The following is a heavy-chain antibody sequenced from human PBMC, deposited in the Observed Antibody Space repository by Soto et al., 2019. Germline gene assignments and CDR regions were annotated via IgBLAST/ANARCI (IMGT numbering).Heavy chain of an antibody. CDR1: GFTFGNYA. Sequence: GGSLRLSCAASGFTFGNYAMSWVRQPPGKGLEWVSGITGGGGPTNYADPVKGRFTISRDNSWNTLYLQLNSLRAEDTAVYYCAKLLAAAASWDAFDIWGQGTMVTVSS. D-gene: IGHD6-25*01. V-gene: IGHV3-23*01. CDR3: AKLLAAAASWDAFDI. CDR2: ITGGGGPT. J-gene: IGHJ3*02.